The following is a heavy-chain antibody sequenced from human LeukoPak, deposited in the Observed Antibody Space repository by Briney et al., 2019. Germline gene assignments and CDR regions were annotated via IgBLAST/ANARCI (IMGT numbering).Heavy chain of an antibody. CDR2: IYYGGST. J-gene: IGHJ4*02. CDR1: GGSISSGGYY. V-gene: IGHV4-31*03. CDR3: ASSAYYDSSGYYYFDY. D-gene: IGHD3-22*01. Sequence: SETLSLTCTVSGGSISSGGYYWSWIRQHPGKGLEWIGYIYYGGSTYYNPSLKSRVTISVDTSKNQFSLKLSSVTAADTAVYYCASSAYYDSSGYYYFDYWGQGTLVTVSS.